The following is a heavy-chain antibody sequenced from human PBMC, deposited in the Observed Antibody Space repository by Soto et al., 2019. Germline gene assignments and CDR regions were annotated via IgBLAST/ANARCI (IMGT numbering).Heavy chain of an antibody. V-gene: IGHV4-34*01. Sequence: PSETLSLTCTVSCGSISNYFCNWIRQPPGKGLEWIGEISQSGNTNYSPSLKSRVSISIDTSKKQFSLNLASVSAADTAVYYCARAPKVSGSSQTRPDFWGQGTLVTVSS. J-gene: IGHJ4*02. CDR2: ISQSGNT. D-gene: IGHD6-6*01. CDR3: ARAPKVSGSSQTRPDF. CDR1: CGSISNYF.